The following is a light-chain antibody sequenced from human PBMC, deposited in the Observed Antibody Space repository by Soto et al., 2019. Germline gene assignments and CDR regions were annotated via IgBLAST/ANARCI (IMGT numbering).Light chain of an antibody. CDR3: QQYNNWPST. CDR1: QSVSSN. V-gene: IGKV3-15*01. J-gene: IGKJ1*01. Sequence: EIVLTHSPGTLSLSPLERATLSCRASQSVSSNLAWYQQKRGQAPRLLIYAASTRATDIPARFSGSGSGTEFTLTISNLQSEDFVVYYCQQYNNWPSTFGQGTKVDIK. CDR2: AAS.